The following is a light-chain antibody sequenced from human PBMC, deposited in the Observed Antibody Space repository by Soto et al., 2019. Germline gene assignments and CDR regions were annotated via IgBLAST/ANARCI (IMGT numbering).Light chain of an antibody. CDR1: SSDVGHPYNY. V-gene: IGLV2-14*03. CDR2: KVS. Sequence: QSALTQPASVSGSPGQSITISCTGTSSDVGHPYNYVSWYQQHPGKAPKLLIFKVSNRPSGISGRFSGSKSGNTASLTISGPQAEDEADYYCMSYIDSTSTHWVLGGGTKVTVL. J-gene: IGLJ3*02. CDR3: MSYIDSTSTHWV.